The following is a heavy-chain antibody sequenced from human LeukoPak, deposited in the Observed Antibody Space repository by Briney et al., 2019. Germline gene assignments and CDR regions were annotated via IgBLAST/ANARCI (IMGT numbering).Heavy chain of an antibody. CDR1: GFTFSSYG. CDR3: AKDYSSGYYDY. V-gene: IGHV3-23*01. Sequence: GGSLRLSCAASGFTFSSYGMSWVRQAPGKGLEWVSCLSGSGGGTYYADPVKGRFTISRDNSKNTLYLQMNSLRADDTAVYYCAKDYSSGYYDYWGQGTLVTVSS. D-gene: IGHD6-19*01. CDR2: LSGSGGGT. J-gene: IGHJ4*02.